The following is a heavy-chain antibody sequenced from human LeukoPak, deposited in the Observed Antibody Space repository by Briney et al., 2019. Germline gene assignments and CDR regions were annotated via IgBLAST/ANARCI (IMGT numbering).Heavy chain of an antibody. V-gene: IGHV3-23*01. J-gene: IGHJ4*02. CDR1: VFIFSSYS. CDR2: VTGSAGRT. Sequence: GGSLRLSCAASVFIFSSYSMTWVRQAPGKGLEWVSSVTGSAGRTYYADSVKGRFTISRDNSKNTLYLQMNSLRAEDTAVYYCAKGDSSSWLFDYWGQGTLVTVSS. D-gene: IGHD6-13*01. CDR3: AKGDSSSWLFDY.